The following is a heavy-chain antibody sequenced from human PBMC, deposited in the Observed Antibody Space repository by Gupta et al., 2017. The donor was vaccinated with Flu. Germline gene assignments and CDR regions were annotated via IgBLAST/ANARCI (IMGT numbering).Heavy chain of an antibody. J-gene: IGHJ5*02. Sequence: EVQLVESGGGLVQPGGSLRLSCVASGFTFSPYWMGWVRQAPGKELEWVANIKEDMIYFRDSLRGRFTISRDNAKNALYLQMNSLTTEDTAVYFCARMSPTGTSTYDLWGQGTLVKVSP. D-gene: IGHD1/OR15-1a*01. CDR1: GFTFSPYW. CDR2: IKEDMI. V-gene: IGHV3-7*01. CDR3: ARMSPTGTSTYDL.